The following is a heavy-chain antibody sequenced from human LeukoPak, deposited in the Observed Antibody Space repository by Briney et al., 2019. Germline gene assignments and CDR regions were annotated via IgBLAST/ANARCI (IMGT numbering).Heavy chain of an antibody. Sequence: SETLSLTCTVSGGSISSSSYYWGWIRQPPGKGLEWIGSIYYSGSTYYNPSLKSRVIISVDTSKNQFSLKLSSVTAADTAVYYCARQTVTVTKMALHWYFDLWGRGTLVTVSS. V-gene: IGHV4-39*01. D-gene: IGHD4-17*01. CDR3: ARQTVTVTKMALHWYFDL. J-gene: IGHJ2*01. CDR2: IYYSGST. CDR1: GGSISSSSYY.